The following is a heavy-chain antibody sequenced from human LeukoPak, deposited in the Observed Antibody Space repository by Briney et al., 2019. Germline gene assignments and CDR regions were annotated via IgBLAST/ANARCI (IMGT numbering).Heavy chain of an antibody. J-gene: IGHJ6*02. CDR2: INPNSGGT. CDR3: AREGGIAAAGIYYYYGMDV. V-gene: IGHV1-2*02. D-gene: IGHD6-13*01. CDR1: GYTFTGYY. Sequence: ASVKVSCKASGYTFTGYYMHWVRQAPGQGLEWMGWINPNSGGTNYAQKFQGRVTMTRDTSISTAYMELSRLRSDDTAVYYCAREGGIAAAGIYYYYGMDVWGQGTTVTVSS.